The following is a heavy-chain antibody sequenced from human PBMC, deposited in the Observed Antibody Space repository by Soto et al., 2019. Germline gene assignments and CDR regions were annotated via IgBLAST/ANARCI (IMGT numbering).Heavy chain of an antibody. D-gene: IGHD4-17*01. CDR3: ARGVTTAGGDAFDI. Sequence: SETLSLTCAVSGGSISSGGFSWSWIRQPPGKGLEWIGYIYHSGSTYYNPSLKSRVTISVDRSKNQFSLKLSSVTAADTAVYYCARGVTTAGGDAFDIWGQGTMVTVSS. J-gene: IGHJ3*02. V-gene: IGHV4-30-2*01. CDR2: IYHSGST. CDR1: GGSISSGGFS.